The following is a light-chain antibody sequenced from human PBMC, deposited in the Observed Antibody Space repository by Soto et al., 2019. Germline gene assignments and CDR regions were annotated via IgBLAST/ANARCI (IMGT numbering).Light chain of an antibody. CDR1: QTISSW. CDR2: KAS. J-gene: IGKJ5*01. CDR3: QQYDGSPIT. V-gene: IGKV1-5*03. Sequence: DIQMTQSPSTLSGSVGDRVTITCRASQTISSWLAWYQQKPGKAPKLLIYKASTLKSGVPSRFSGSGSGTEFTLTISRVEPEDFALYICQQYDGSPITFGQGTRLEIK.